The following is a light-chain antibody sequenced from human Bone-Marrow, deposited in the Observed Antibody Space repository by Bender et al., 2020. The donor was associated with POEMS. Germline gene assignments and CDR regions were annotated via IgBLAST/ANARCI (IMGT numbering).Light chain of an antibody. V-gene: IGLV3-10*01. CDR3: AAWDDRLSGPCYV. J-gene: IGLJ1*01. CDR2: EDI. Sequence: SSELTQPPSVSVSPGQTARITCSGDALPSKYVYWYQRKSGQAPVLVMYEDIKRPSGIPERFSGSKSGTSASLAISGLRSEDEADYYCAAWDDRLSGPCYVFGAGTRVTVL. CDR1: ALPSKY.